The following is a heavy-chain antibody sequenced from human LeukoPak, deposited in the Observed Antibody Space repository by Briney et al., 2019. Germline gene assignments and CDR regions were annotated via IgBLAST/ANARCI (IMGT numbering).Heavy chain of an antibody. CDR3: ARGLCGGDCYDY. V-gene: IGHV3-21*01. D-gene: IGHD2-21*01. CDR2: ISDTSSYI. J-gene: IGHJ4*02. Sequence: GGSLRLSCAASGFTFSNYHINWIRQAPGKGLEWVSSISDTSSYIYYADSVKGRFTISRDNAKNSLYLQMNSLRAEDTAVYYCARGLCGGDCYDYWGQGTLVTVSS. CDR1: GFTFSNYH.